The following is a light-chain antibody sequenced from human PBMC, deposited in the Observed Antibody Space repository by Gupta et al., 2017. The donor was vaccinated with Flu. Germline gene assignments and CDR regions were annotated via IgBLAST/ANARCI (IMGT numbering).Light chain of an antibody. CDR1: QSVSSSY. Sequence: EIVLTQSPGTLSLSPGERATLSCRASQSVSSSYLAWYQQKPGQAPRLRIYGASSRATGVTDRFSGSGSGTDFTRPSSRLEPEDCAVYDCQQGNTFGGGTKVEIK. V-gene: IGKV3-20*01. CDR3: QQGNT. J-gene: IGKJ4*01. CDR2: GAS.